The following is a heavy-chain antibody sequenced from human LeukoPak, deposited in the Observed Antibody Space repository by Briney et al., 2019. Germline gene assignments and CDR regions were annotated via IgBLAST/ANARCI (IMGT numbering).Heavy chain of an antibody. Sequence: SETLSLTCTVSGGSISSGSYYWSWIRQPAGKGLEWIGRIYTSGSTNYNPSLKSRVTISVGTSKNQFSLKLSSVTAADTAVYYCAAMGPFRGQLVSPWGQGTLVTVSS. CDR3: AAMGPFRGQLVSP. CDR1: GGSISSGSYY. D-gene: IGHD6-13*01. V-gene: IGHV4-61*02. CDR2: IYTSGST. J-gene: IGHJ4*02.